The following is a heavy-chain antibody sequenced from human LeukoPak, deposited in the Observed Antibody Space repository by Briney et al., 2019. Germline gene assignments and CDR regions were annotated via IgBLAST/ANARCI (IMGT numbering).Heavy chain of an antibody. CDR3: ARYQEGFDY. CDR2: IYPRDGST. V-gene: IGHV1-46*01. CDR1: GYSFTSNY. J-gene: IGHJ4*02. Sequence: ASVKVSCKVSGYSFTSNYIHWVRQAPGQGLEWMGMIYPRDGSTSYAQRFQDRVTVTRDTSTSTVHMELSGLRSEDTAVYYCARYQEGFDYWGQGTLITVSS.